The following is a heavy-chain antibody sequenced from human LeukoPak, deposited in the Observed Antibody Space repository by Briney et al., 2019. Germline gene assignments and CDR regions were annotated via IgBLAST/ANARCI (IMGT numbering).Heavy chain of an antibody. V-gene: IGHV1-3*01. CDR3: ARDYSSGWPNFDY. Sequence: ASVKVSCKASGYTFTSYAMHWVRQAPGQRLEWVGWINAGNGNTKYSQKFQGRVTMTTDTSTTTAYMELRSLRSDDTAVYYCARDYSSGWPNFDYWGQGTLVTVSS. D-gene: IGHD6-19*01. CDR2: INAGNGNT. CDR1: GYTFTSYA. J-gene: IGHJ4*02.